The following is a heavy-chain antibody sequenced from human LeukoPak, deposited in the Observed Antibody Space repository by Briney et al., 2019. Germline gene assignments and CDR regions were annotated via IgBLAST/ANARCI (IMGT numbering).Heavy chain of an antibody. J-gene: IGHJ4*02. Sequence: HAGGSLRLSCAASGFTFSSYAMSWVRQAPGKGLEWVSAISGSGVRTYYTDSVKGRFTLSRDNSKNTLYLQMNSLRAEDTAVYYCAKGRGYCSGGSCYPTYFDYWGQGTLVTVSS. V-gene: IGHV3-23*01. CDR1: GFTFSSYA. CDR2: ISGSGVRT. CDR3: AKGRGYCSGGSCYPTYFDY. D-gene: IGHD2-15*01.